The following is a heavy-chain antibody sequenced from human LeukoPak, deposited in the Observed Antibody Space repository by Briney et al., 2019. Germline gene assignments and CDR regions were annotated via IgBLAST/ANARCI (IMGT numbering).Heavy chain of an antibody. CDR1: GFTFSNYW. V-gene: IGHV3-7*01. CDR3: ARDQGFRYFDP. Sequence: GGSLRLSCAASGFTFSNYWMSWVRQAPGKGLEWVANIKQDRSEKYYVDSVKGRFTISRDNAKNSVFLQMSSLSGGDTAIYYCARDQGFRYFDPWGQGTLVTVSS. J-gene: IGHJ5*02. CDR2: IKQDRSEK. D-gene: IGHD3-16*02.